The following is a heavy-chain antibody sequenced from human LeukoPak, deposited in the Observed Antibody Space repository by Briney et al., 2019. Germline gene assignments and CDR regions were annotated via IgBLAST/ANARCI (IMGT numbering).Heavy chain of an antibody. J-gene: IGHJ4*02. CDR2: IYYSGST. CDR1: GGSISSSSWY. Sequence: SETLSLTCTVSGGSISSSSWYWGWIRQPPGKGLEWIGSIYYSGSTYYNPSLKSRVTISVDRSKNQFSLNLTSVTAADTAVYYCARQDDILTGYDYYFDHWGQGTLVTVSS. V-gene: IGHV4-39*01. D-gene: IGHD3-9*01. CDR3: ARQDDILTGYDYYFDH.